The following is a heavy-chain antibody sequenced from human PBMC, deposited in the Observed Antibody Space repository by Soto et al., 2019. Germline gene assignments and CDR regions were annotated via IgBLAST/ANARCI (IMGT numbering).Heavy chain of an antibody. CDR2: IIPIFGTA. CDR1: GYTFTGYY. V-gene: IGHV1-69*06. D-gene: IGHD5-18*01. CDR3: ARKIYSTIRNKWFDP. Sequence: SVKVSCKASGYTFTGYYMHWVRQAPGQGLEWMGGIIPIFGTANYAQKFQGRVTITADKSTSTAYMELSSLRSEDTAVYYCARKIYSTIRNKWFDPSGQRTLVTVCS. J-gene: IGHJ5*02.